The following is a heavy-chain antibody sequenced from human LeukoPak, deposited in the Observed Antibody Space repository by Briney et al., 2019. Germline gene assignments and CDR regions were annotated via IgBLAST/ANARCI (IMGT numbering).Heavy chain of an antibody. V-gene: IGHV4-34*01. CDR1: GGSFSGYY. Sequence: SETLSLTCAVYGGSFSGYYRSWIRQPPGKGLEWIGEINHSGSTNYNPSLKSRVTISVDTSKNQFSLKLSSVTAADTAVYYCARGGGSSGYYTDYWGQGSLVTVSS. D-gene: IGHD3-22*01. J-gene: IGHJ4*02. CDR3: ARGGGSSGYYTDY. CDR2: INHSGST.